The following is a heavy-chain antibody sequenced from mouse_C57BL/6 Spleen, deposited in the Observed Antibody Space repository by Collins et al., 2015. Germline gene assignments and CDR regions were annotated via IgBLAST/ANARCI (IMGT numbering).Heavy chain of an antibody. CDR2: IFPGDGDI. Sequence: QLQQSGAEVVKPGASMKISCKAYGYSFSDYWMNWVKQRPGKGLEWIGQIFPGDGDINYNGKFKGKVILTADKSSSTAYMQLSSLTSEDSAVYFCARGFYWGQGTLVTVSA. CDR3: ARGFY. V-gene: IGHV1-80*01. J-gene: IGHJ3*01. CDR1: GYSFSDYW.